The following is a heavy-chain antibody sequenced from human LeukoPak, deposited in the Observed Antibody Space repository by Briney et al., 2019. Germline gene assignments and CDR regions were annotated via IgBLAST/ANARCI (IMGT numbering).Heavy chain of an antibody. CDR1: GGSISSYY. D-gene: IGHD5-24*01. CDR3: ARGKGWLQFTPDY. CDR2: IYYSGST. Sequence: SETLSLTCTVSGGSISSYYWSWIRQPPGKGLEWIGYIYYSGSTNYNPSLKSRVTISVDTSKNQFSLKLSSVTAADTAVYYCARGKGWLQFTPDYWGQGTLVTVSS. J-gene: IGHJ4*02. V-gene: IGHV4-59*01.